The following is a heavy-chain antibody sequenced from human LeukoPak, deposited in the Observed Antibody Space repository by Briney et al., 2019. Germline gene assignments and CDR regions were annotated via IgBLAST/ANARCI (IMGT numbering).Heavy chain of an antibody. CDR3: AAVQVGANYYFDY. CDR2: IVVGSGNT. J-gene: IGHJ4*02. V-gene: IGHV1-58*02. Sequence: TSVKVSCKASGFSFTSSAMQWVRQARGQRLAWIGWIVVGSGNTNYAQKFQERVTITRDMSTSRAYMELSSLRSEDTAVYYCAAVQVGANYYFDYWGQGTLVTVSS. D-gene: IGHD1-26*01. CDR1: GFSFTSSA.